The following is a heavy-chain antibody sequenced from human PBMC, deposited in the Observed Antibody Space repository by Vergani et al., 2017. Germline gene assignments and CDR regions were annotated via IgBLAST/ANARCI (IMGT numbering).Heavy chain of an antibody. CDR1: GYTFTSYG. CDR2: ISAYNGNT. V-gene: IGHV1-18*01. Sequence: QVQLVQSGAEVKKPGASVKVSCKASGYTFTSYGISWVRQAPGQGLEWMGWISAYNGNTNYAQKLQGRVTMTTDTSTSTAYMELRSLRSDDTAVYYCARDLLSGYCSSTSCYAGAFDIWGQGTMVTVSS. J-gene: IGHJ3*02. D-gene: IGHD2-2*03. CDR3: ARDLLSGYCSSTSCYAGAFDI.